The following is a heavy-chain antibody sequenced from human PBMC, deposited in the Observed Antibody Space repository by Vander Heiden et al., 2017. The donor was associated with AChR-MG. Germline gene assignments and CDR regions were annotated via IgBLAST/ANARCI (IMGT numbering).Heavy chain of an antibody. CDR3: ARLDYYDSSGYPIPDY. CDR1: GGSLSGSSDY. D-gene: IGHD3-22*01. J-gene: IGHJ4*02. Sequence: QLQLQESCPGLVKTSETLSLTCPVSGGSLSGSSDYWGWIRQPPGKGLEWIASIDYSGSTYYNPSRKSRVTISVDTSKNQFSLKLSSVTEAETAVYYCARLDYYDSSGYPIPDYWGQGTLVTVS. V-gene: IGHV4-39*01. CDR2: IDYSGST.